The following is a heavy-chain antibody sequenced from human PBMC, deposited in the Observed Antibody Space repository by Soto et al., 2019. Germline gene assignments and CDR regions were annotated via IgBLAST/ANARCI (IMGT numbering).Heavy chain of an antibody. J-gene: IGHJ6*02. V-gene: IGHV1-69*13. CDR2: IIPIFGTA. Sequence: SVKVSCKPSGRTFSSCAISCVRQAPAQGLEWMGGIIPIFGTANYAQKFQGRVTITADESTSTAYMELSSLRSEDTAVYYCARELWSGYSDYYYYYGMEGWGQGTTVAVSS. CDR3: ARELWSGYSDYYYYYGMEG. CDR1: GRTFSSCA. D-gene: IGHD3-3*01.